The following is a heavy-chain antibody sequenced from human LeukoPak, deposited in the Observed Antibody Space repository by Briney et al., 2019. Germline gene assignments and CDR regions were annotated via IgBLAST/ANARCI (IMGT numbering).Heavy chain of an antibody. CDR2: INPSGGST. D-gene: IGHD3/OR15-3a*01. CDR1: GYTFTSYY. V-gene: IGHV1-46*01. J-gene: IGHJ5*02. CDR3: ARDGQGDNWFDP. Sequence: GASVKVSCKASGYTFTSYYMHWVRQAPGQGLEWMGIINPSGGSTSYAQKFQGRVTMTRDTSTSTVYMELSSLRSEDTTVYYCARDGQGDNWFDPWGQGTLVTVSS.